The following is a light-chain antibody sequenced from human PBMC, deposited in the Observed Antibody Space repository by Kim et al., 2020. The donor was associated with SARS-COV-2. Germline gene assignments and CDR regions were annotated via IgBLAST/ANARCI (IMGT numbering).Light chain of an antibody. J-gene: IGLJ3*02. Sequence: LGQTVRITCQGHSLRNYYASWYQQMPGQAPLLVIYGENKRPSGIPDRFSGSTSRGTASLTITGAQAEDEADYFCNSRDSSGSHLMFGGGTKLTVL. CDR2: GEN. CDR1: SLRNYY. V-gene: IGLV3-19*01. CDR3: NSRDSSGSHLM.